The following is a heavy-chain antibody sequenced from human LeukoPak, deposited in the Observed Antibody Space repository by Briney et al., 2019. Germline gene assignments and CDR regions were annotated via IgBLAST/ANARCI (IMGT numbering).Heavy chain of an antibody. CDR1: GFTFSSYA. Sequence: GGSLRLSCAASGFTFSSYAMSWVRQAPGKGLEWVSGISGSADSAYYADSVKGRFIISRDNSKNTLYLQMNSLRAEDTAVYYCAKDPYYYGSGSYLDYWGQGTLVTVSS. D-gene: IGHD3-10*01. CDR2: ISGSADSA. CDR3: AKDPYYYGSGSYLDY. J-gene: IGHJ4*02. V-gene: IGHV3-23*01.